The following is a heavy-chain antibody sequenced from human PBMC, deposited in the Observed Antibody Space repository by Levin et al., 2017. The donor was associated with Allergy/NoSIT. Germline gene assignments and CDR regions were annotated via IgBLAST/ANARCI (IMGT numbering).Heavy chain of an antibody. J-gene: IGHJ5*02. V-gene: IGHV4-59*01. CDR3: ARGINSNWFDP. CDR1: GGSISSYY. Sequence: SETLSLTCTVSGGSISSYYWSWIRQPPGKGLEWIGYIYSSGSTNYNPSLKSRVTISADTSKNQFSLKLRSVTAADTAVYYCARGINSNWFDPWGQGALVTVSS. D-gene: IGHD3-10*01. CDR2: IYSSGST.